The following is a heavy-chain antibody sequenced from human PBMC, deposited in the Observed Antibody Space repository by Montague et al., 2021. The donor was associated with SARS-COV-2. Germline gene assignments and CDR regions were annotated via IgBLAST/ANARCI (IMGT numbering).Heavy chain of an antibody. CDR3: ARVYTVTYYFDY. V-gene: IGHV4-61*02. CDR2: IYPGANT. CDR1: GGSISSGYFD. J-gene: IGHJ4*02. D-gene: IGHD4-17*01. Sequence: TLSLTCTVSGGSISSGYFDWSWIRPPAGKGLEWIGLIYPGANTNHTPSLQSLVTISVDTSKNPLSLKLSSVTAADTAVYYCARVYTVTYYFDYWGRGTLVTVSS.